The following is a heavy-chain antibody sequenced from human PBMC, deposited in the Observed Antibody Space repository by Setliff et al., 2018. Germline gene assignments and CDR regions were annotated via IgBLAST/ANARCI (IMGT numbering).Heavy chain of an antibody. CDR3: ARVFYYGRPFDI. J-gene: IGHJ3*02. CDR1: GYTFSTYG. Sequence: ASVKVSCKDSGYTFSTYGISWVRQAPGQGLEWMGWISAYNGNTNYAQWFQGRVTMTTDTSTSTDYMELRSLRSDDTAVYYCARVFYYGRPFDIWGQGTMVTVSS. D-gene: IGHD3-10*01. V-gene: IGHV1-18*01. CDR2: ISAYNGNT.